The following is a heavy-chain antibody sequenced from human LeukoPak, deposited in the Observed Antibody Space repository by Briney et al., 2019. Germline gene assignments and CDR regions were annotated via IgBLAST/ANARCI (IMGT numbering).Heavy chain of an antibody. D-gene: IGHD5-18*01. CDR1: GYTFTGYY. V-gene: IGHV1-2*02. J-gene: IGHJ4*02. CDR2: IHPNNGGT. Sequence: GTSVKVSCKASGYTFTGYYMHWVRQAPGQGLEWMGWIHPNNGGTNYAQKFQGRVTMTRDTSISTAYMELNRLRSDDTAVYYCARDPYSNYFDYWGQGTLVTVSS. CDR3: ARDPYSNYFDY.